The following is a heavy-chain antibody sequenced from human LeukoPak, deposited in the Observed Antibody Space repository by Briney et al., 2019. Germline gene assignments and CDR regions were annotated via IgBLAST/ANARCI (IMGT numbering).Heavy chain of an antibody. CDR1: GGSFSGYY. V-gene: IGHV4-34*01. J-gene: IGHJ3*02. CDR3: ARYSSSWYFAFDI. D-gene: IGHD6-13*01. CDR2: INHSGST. Sequence: PSETLSLTCVVYGGSFSGYYWSWIRQPPGKGLEWIGEINHSGSTNYNPSLKSRVTISVDTSKNQFSLKLSSVTAADTAVYYCARYSSSWYFAFDIWGQGTMVTVSS.